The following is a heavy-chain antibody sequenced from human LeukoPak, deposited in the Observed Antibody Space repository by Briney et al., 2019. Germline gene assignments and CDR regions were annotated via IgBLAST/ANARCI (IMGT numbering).Heavy chain of an antibody. V-gene: IGHV4-39*07. Sequence: SETLSLTCTVSGGSISSSSYYWGWLRQPPGKGLEWIGSIYYSGSTYYNPSLRSRVTISVDTSKNQFSLKLSSVTAADTAVYYCAREGSQVRFLEWSPHYYYYYMDVWGKGTTVTVSS. CDR2: IYYSGST. D-gene: IGHD3-3*01. J-gene: IGHJ6*03. CDR1: GGSISSSSYY. CDR3: AREGSQVRFLEWSPHYYYYYMDV.